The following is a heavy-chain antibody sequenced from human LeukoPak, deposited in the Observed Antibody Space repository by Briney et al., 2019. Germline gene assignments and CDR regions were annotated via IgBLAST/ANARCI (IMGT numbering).Heavy chain of an antibody. CDR2: IIPIFGTA. J-gene: IGHJ5*02. CDR3: ARGAWLGYSYGYVSWFDP. CDR1: GGTFSSYA. Sequence: ASVKVSCKASGGTFSSYAISWVRQAPGQGLEWMGGIIPIFGTANYAQKFQGRVTITTDESTSTAYMELSSLRSEDTAVYYCARGAWLGYSYGYVSWFDPWGQGTLVTVSS. V-gene: IGHV1-69*05. D-gene: IGHD5-18*01.